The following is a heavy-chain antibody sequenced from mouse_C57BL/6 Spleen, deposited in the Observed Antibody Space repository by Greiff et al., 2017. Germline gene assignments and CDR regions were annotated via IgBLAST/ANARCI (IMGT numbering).Heavy chain of an antibody. J-gene: IGHJ2*01. Sequence: VKVVESGPELVKPGASVKISCKASGYAFSSSWMNWVKQRPGKGLEWIGRIYPGDGDTNYNGKFKGKATLTADKSSSTAYMQLSSLTSEDSAVYFCARWTAQATDYWGQGTTLTVSS. CDR1: GYAFSSSW. V-gene: IGHV1-82*01. D-gene: IGHD3-2*02. CDR3: ARWTAQATDY. CDR2: IYPGDGDT.